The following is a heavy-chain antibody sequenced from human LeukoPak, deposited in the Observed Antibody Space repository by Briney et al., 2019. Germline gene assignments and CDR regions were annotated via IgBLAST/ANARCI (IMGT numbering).Heavy chain of an antibody. D-gene: IGHD2-21*02. Sequence: SETLSLTCTVSGDSISSYFWSWIRQPPGKGLEWIGYIYHSGNTNSNPSLKSRVTISVDTTKNQFSLKLSSVTAAETAVYYCARSIIVVVAAGALDIWGQGTMVTVCS. CDR1: GDSISSYF. J-gene: IGHJ3*02. CDR2: IYHSGNT. V-gene: IGHV4-59*08. CDR3: ARSIIVVVAAGALDI.